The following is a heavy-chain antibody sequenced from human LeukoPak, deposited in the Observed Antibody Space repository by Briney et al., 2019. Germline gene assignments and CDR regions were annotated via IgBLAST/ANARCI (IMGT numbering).Heavy chain of an antibody. CDR3: ARRSSSWRFDP. Sequence: ASVKVSCKASGYTFTGYYMHWVRQAPGQGLEWMGWINPNSGGTNHAQKFQGRVTMTRDTSISTAYMELSSLRSEDTAVYYCARRSSSWRFDPWGQGTLVTVSS. J-gene: IGHJ5*02. CDR2: INPNSGGT. V-gene: IGHV1-2*02. CDR1: GYTFTGYY. D-gene: IGHD6-13*01.